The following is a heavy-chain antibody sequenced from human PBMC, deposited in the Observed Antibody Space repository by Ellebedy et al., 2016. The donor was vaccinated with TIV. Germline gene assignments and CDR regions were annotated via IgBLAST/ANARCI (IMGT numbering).Heavy chain of an antibody. V-gene: IGHV3-72*01. J-gene: IGHJ6*02. D-gene: IGHD4-23*01. CDR2: SKNKADSYIT. CDR1: GLIFSDHY. CDR3: ARDTTTVVTPIYYYYGMDV. Sequence: PGGSLRLSCAASGLIFSDHYMDWVRQAPGKGLEWVGRSKNKADSYITEYAASVKGRFTISRDDSKNSLYLQMNSLRAEDTAVYYCARDTTTVVTPIYYYYGMDVWGQGTTVTVSS.